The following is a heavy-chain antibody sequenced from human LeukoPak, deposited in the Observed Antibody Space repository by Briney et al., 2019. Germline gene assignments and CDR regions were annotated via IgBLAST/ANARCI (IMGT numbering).Heavy chain of an antibody. J-gene: IGHJ6*03. V-gene: IGHV4-59*13. Sequence: PSEPLSLPCTVSGGPINRYYWLCLPQPTGKALERIGYISYSGSTNYNPSLKNRVTISVDTSKNQFSLKLSSVTAADTAVYYCAREYYYDSSGFYYYYYMDVWGKGTTVSVS. CDR1: GGPINRYY. CDR2: ISYSGST. D-gene: IGHD3-22*01. CDR3: AREYYYDSSGFYYYYYMDV.